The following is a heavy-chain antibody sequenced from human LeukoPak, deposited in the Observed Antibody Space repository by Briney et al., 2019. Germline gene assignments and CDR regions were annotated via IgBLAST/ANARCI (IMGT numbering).Heavy chain of an antibody. CDR3: ARVHIYGYVRFPFDY. CDR2: IYHSGST. CDR1: GGSISSYY. Sequence: KPSETLSLTCTVSGGSISSYYWSWIRQPPGKGLEWIGYIYHSGSTYYNPSLKSRVTISVDTSKNQFSLKLTSVTAADTAVYYCARVHIYGYVRFPFDYWGQGTLVTVSS. J-gene: IGHJ4*02. D-gene: IGHD5-18*01. V-gene: IGHV4-4*09.